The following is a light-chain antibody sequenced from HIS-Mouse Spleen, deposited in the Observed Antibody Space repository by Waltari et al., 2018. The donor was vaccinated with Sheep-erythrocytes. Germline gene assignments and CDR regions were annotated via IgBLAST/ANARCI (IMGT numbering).Light chain of an antibody. CDR2: DVS. Sequence: QSALTQPRSVSGSPGQSVTISCTGTSSDVGCYNYVSWYQQHPGKSPKLMIYDVSKGPSGVPDRVSGSQSGNPASLTISGLQAEDAADYYCCSYAGSYTYVFGTGTKVTVI. CDR3: CSYAGSYTYV. J-gene: IGLJ1*01. V-gene: IGLV2-11*01. CDR1: SSDVGCYNY.